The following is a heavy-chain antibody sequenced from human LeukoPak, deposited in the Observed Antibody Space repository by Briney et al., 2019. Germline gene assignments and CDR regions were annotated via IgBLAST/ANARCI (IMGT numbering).Heavy chain of an antibody. CDR3: ARDGVAATDY. D-gene: IGHD2-15*01. CDR2: INPNSGGT. Sequence: ASVKVSCMASGYTFTIYYMRWVRQAPGQELEWMGWINPNSGGTYYAQRFQGRVTMTRDTSITTAYMELSGLRSDDTAVYYCARDGVAATDYWGQVTLVTVSS. V-gene: IGHV1-2*02. CDR1: GYTFTIYY. J-gene: IGHJ4*02.